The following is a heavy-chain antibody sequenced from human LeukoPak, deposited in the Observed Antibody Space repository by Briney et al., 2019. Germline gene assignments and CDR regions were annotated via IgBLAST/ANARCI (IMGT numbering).Heavy chain of an antibody. CDR2: ISYDGSNK. J-gene: IGHJ4*02. CDR3: ATEHYGSLAG. Sequence: GGSLRLSCAASGFTFSSYGMHWVRQAPGKGLEWVAVISYDGSNKYYADSVKGRFTISRDNSKNTLYLQMNSLRAEDTAVYYCATEHYGSLAGWGQGTLVTVSS. CDR1: GFTFSSYG. D-gene: IGHD2-15*01. V-gene: IGHV3-30*03.